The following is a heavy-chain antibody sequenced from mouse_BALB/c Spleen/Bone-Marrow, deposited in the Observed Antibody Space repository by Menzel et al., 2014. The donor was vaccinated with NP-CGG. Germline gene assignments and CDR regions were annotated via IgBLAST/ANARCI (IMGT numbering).Heavy chain of an antibody. V-gene: IGHV7-3*02. CDR2: TRNKANGYTT. J-gene: IGHJ2*01. CDR1: GFTFTDYY. Sequence: DVHLVESGGGLVQPGGSLRLSCATSGFTFTDYYMNWVRPPPGKALEWLGFTRNKANGYTTEYSASVKGRFTISRDNSQNILYLQMNTLRAEDSATYYCARDKGRVFFDYWGQGTTLTVSS. CDR3: ARDKGRVFFDY.